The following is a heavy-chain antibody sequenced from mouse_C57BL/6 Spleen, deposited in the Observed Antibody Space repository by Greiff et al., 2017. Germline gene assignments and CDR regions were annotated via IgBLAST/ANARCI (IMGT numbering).Heavy chain of an antibody. Sequence: VPLQESGAELVEPGASVKISCKASGYAFSSYWMNWVKQRPGKGLEWIGQLYTGDGDTNYNGKFKGKATLTADKSSSTAYMQLSSLTSEDSAVYFCARRDGYYFDYWGQGTTLTVSS. CDR2: LYTGDGDT. D-gene: IGHD2-3*01. J-gene: IGHJ2*01. CDR1: GYAFSSYW. CDR3: ARRDGYYFDY. V-gene: IGHV1-80*01.